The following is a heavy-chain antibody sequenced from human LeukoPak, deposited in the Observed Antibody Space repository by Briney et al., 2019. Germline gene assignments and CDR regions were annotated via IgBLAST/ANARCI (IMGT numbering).Heavy chain of an antibody. Sequence: ASVKVSCKASGYTFTSYDINWVRQATGQGLEWVRLMNPNNGNTGYAQKFQGRVTMTRNTSISTAYMELSSLRSEDTAVYYCARGSLLLWFGELSSNNWFDPWGQGTLVTVSS. D-gene: IGHD3-10*01. V-gene: IGHV1-8*01. CDR2: MNPNNGNT. CDR3: ARGSLLLWFGELSSNNWFDP. J-gene: IGHJ5*02. CDR1: GYTFTSYD.